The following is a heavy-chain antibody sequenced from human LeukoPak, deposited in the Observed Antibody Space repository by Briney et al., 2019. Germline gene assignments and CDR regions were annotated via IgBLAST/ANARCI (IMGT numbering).Heavy chain of an antibody. Sequence: PSETLSLTCTVSGYSISSGYYWGWIRQPPGKGLEWIGSIYHSGSTYYNPSLKSRVTISVDTSKNQFSLKLSSVTAAGTAVYYCARARAVDLQLVFYFDYRGQGTLVTVSS. V-gene: IGHV4-38-2*02. J-gene: IGHJ4*02. CDR2: IYHSGST. CDR1: GYSISSGYY. D-gene: IGHD6-13*01. CDR3: ARARAVDLQLVFYFDY.